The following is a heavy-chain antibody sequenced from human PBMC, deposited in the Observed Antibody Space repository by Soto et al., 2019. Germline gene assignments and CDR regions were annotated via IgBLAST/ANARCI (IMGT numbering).Heavy chain of an antibody. CDR1: GGTIRNYA. J-gene: IGHJ4*02. D-gene: IGHD2-21*02. CDR2: IIPMLATA. CDR3: ARSGYCGRDCYAFLDY. Sequence: QVQLVQSGTEVKKPGSSLRVSCRASGGTIRNYAISWVRQAPGQGLEWIGGIIPMLATADYAQKFQGRLTIIADEFTNTVYMELSSLRSEDTAVYYCARSGYCGRDCYAFLDYWGQGTLVTVPS. V-gene: IGHV1-69*11.